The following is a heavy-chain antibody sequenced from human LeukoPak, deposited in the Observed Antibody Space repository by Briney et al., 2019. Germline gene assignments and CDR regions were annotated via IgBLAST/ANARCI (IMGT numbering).Heavy chain of an antibody. CDR3: ARDLSGSYYSIFDY. CDR2: ISAYSGNT. V-gene: IGHV1-18*01. D-gene: IGHD1-26*01. Sequence: ASVKVSCKASGYTFTSYGIGWVRQAPGQGLEWMGWISAYSGNTNYAQKLQGRVTMTTDTSTSTAYMELRSLRSDDTAVYYCARDLSGSYYSIFDYWGQGTLVTVSS. CDR1: GYTFTSYG. J-gene: IGHJ4*02.